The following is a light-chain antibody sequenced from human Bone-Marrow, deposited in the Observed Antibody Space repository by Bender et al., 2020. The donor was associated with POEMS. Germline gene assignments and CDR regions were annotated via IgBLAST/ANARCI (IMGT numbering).Light chain of an antibody. J-gene: IGLJ1*01. Sequence: QSALTQPASVSGSPGHSITIPCTGTTSDVGGYKYVSWYQQHPGKAPKLMIFDVDDRPSGVSARFSGSKSGNTASLTISGLPAEDEADYCCSSYTTSSTYVFGAGTKVTVL. CDR2: DVD. CDR3: SSYTTSSTYV. CDR1: TSDVGGYKY. V-gene: IGLV2-14*03.